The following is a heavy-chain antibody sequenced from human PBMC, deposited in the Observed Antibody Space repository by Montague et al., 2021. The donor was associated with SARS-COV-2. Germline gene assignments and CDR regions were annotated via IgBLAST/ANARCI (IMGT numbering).Heavy chain of an antibody. Sequence: SLRLSCAASGFSFSGYWMHWVRQASGKGPVWVARINPDGGHTDYADFAKGRFTTSRDNAKNTLYLQMNSLRAEDTALYYCVRCLRVGGGIIGTTAADDWGQGTLVTVSS. D-gene: IGHD1-20*01. J-gene: IGHJ4*02. V-gene: IGHV3-74*01. CDR2: INPDGGHT. CDR1: GFSFSGYW. CDR3: VRCLRVGGGIIGTTAADD.